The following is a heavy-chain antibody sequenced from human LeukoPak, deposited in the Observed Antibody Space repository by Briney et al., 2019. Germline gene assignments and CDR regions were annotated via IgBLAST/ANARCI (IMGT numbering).Heavy chain of an antibody. CDR1: GGSISSYY. V-gene: IGHV4-4*09. D-gene: IGHD4/OR15-4a*01. Sequence: PSETLSLTCTVSGGSISSYYWSWIRQPPGKGLEWIGYIYTSGSTNYNPSLKSRVTISVDTSKNRFSLKLSSVTAADTAVYYCARHGAKYQNWFDPWGQGTLVTVSS. CDR3: ARHGAKYQNWFDP. J-gene: IGHJ5*02. CDR2: IYTSGST.